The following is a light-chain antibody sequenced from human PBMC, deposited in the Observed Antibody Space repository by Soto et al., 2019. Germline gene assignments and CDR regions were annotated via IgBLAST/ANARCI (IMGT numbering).Light chain of an antibody. CDR3: QQYNTYPLT. CDR2: KAS. V-gene: IGKV1-5*03. Sequence: DLQMTQSPSTLSASVGDRVTITCRASQSISTWLAWYQQKPGKAPKLLIYKASNLEGGVPSRFSGSGSGTEFTINISSLQPDDFATSYCQQYNTYPLTFGGGTTVEIK. J-gene: IGKJ4*01. CDR1: QSISTW.